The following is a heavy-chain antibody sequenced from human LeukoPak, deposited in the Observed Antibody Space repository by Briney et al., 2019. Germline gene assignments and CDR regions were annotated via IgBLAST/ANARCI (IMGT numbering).Heavy chain of an antibody. CDR2: ISSSSSYI. D-gene: IGHD3-3*01. Sequence: GGSLRLSCAASGFTFSSYSMNWVRQAPGKGLEWVSSISSSSSYIYYADSVKGRFTFSRDNAKNSLYLQMNSLRAEDTAVYYCAREGASNVLRFLEWLPIADYYMDVWGKGTTVTVSS. CDR3: AREGASNVLRFLEWLPIADYYMDV. CDR1: GFTFSSYS. V-gene: IGHV3-21*01. J-gene: IGHJ6*03.